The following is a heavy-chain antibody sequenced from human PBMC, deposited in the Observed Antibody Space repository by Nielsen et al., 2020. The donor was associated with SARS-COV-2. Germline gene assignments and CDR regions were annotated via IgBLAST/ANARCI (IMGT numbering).Heavy chain of an antibody. V-gene: IGHV4-31*03. CDR3: ARVDAFSSSAPRFYIDY. CDR1: GGSISSGGYY. D-gene: IGHD6-6*01. Sequence: SETLSLTCTVSGGSISSGGYYWSWIRQHPGKGLEWVGYIYYSGSSYYNPSLKSRVTISVDTSKNQFSLKLSSVTAADTAVYYCARVDAFSSSAPRFYIDYWGQGTLVTVSS. CDR2: IYYSGSS. J-gene: IGHJ4*02.